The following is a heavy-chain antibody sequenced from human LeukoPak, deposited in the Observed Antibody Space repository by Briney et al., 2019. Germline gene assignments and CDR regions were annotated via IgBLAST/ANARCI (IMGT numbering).Heavy chain of an antibody. CDR1: GGSISSYY. D-gene: IGHD6-19*01. CDR2: IYTSGST. J-gene: IGHJ6*03. V-gene: IGHV4-4*07. Sequence: SETLSLTCTVSGGSISSYYWSWIRQPAGKGLEWIGRIYTSGSTNYNPSLKSRVTMSVDTSKNQFSLKLSSVTAADTAVYYCARLYGSGGGYYYYYMDVWGKGTTVTISS. CDR3: ARLYGSGGGYYYYYMDV.